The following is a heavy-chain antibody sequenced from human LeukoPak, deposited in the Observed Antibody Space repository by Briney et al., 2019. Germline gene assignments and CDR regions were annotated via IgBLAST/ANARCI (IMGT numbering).Heavy chain of an antibody. CDR3: AITVDCRATTDCYSYFHH. D-gene: IGHD2-21*02. J-gene: IGHJ1*01. CDR2: VSINGTYT. V-gene: IGHV3-74*03. Sequence: PGGSLRLSWAASGFTFSGYFMNWFRQAPGKGLVWVSRVSINGTYTEYADSVKGRFTISRDNAKDTLYLQVNSLRAEDTAVYYCAITVDCRATTDCYSYFHHWGQGTLVTVSS. CDR1: GFTFSGYF.